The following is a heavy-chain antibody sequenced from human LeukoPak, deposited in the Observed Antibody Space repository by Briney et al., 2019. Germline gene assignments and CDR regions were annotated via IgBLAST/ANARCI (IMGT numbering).Heavy chain of an antibody. J-gene: IGHJ3*02. CDR1: GNSISSGDNY. CDR2: IYTSGST. V-gene: IGHV4-61*02. CDR3: ARGYYDILTGRVRAFDI. D-gene: IGHD3-9*01. Sequence: SETLSLTCTVSGNSISSGDNYWSWIRQPAGKGLEWIGRIYTSGSTNYNPSLKSRVTMSVDTSKNQFSLKLSSVTAADTAVYYCARGYYDILTGRVRAFDIWGQGTMVTVSS.